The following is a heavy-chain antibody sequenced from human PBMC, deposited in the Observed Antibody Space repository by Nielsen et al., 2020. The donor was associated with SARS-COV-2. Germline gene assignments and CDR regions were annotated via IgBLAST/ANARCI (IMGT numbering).Heavy chain of an antibody. V-gene: IGHV4-39*07. CDR3: ARGPYYDSSGYYYYFDY. CDR2: IYYRGST. CDR1: GGSISSSSYY. Sequence: ESLQISCPVSGGSISSSSYYWGWIRQPPGQGLEWIGSIYYRGSTNYNPSLKSRVTISVDTSKNQFSLKLSSVTAADTAVYYCARGPYYDSSGYYYYFDYWGQGTLVTVSS. J-gene: IGHJ4*02. D-gene: IGHD3-22*01.